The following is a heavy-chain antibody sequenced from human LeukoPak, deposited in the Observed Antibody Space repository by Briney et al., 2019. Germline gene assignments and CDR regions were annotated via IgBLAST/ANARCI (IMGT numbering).Heavy chain of an antibody. V-gene: IGHV5-51*01. CDR1: GYSFTSYW. D-gene: IGHD6-19*01. J-gene: IGHJ5*02. CDR2: IYPGVSDT. Sequence: GESLKISCKGSGYSFTSYWIGWVRQMPGKGLEWMGIIYPGVSDTRYSPSFQGQVTISADKSISTAYLQWSSLKASDTAMHYCATSGYSSGWYRNWFDPWGQGTLVTVSS. CDR3: ATSGYSSGWYRNWFDP.